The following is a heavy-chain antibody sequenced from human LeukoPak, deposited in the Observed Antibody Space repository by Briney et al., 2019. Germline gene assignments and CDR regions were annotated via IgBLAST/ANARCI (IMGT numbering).Heavy chain of an antibody. CDR3: ARLCDFWSGYYRKIHSYYYYYMDV. J-gene: IGHJ6*03. V-gene: IGHV5-51*01. Sequence: GESLKISCKGSGYSFTSYWIGWVRQMPGKGLECMGIIYPGDSDTRYSPSFQGQVTISADKSISTAYLQWSSLKASDTAMYYCARLCDFWSGYYRKIHSYYYYYMDVWGKGTTVTVSS. CDR2: IYPGDSDT. D-gene: IGHD3-3*01. CDR1: GYSFTSYW.